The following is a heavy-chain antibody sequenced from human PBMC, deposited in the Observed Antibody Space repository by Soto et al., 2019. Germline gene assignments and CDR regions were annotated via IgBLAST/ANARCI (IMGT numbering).Heavy chain of an antibody. CDR1: GYTFTSYD. V-gene: IGHV1-8*01. Sequence: ASLKVSCKASGYTFTSYDINWVRQATGQGLEWMGWMNPNSGNTGYAQKFQGRVTMTRNTSISTAYMELSSLRSEDTAVYYCARGRGGYYYYGMDVWGQGTTVTVSS. J-gene: IGHJ6*02. CDR3: ARGRGGYYYYGMDV. CDR2: MNPNSGNT.